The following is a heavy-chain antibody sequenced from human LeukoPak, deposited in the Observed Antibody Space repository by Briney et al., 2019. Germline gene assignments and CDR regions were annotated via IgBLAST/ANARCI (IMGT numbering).Heavy chain of an antibody. J-gene: IGHJ4*02. CDR3: ARASNYYDSSVVDY. CDR1: GFTFSNYA. CDR2: ISGSDGST. V-gene: IGHV3-23*01. Sequence: PGGSLRLSCAASGFTFSNYAMSWVRQAPGKGLEWVSAISGSDGSTNYADSVKGRFTISRDNSKNTLYLQMNSLRAEDTAVYYCARASNYYDSSVVDYWGQGTLVTVSS. D-gene: IGHD3-22*01.